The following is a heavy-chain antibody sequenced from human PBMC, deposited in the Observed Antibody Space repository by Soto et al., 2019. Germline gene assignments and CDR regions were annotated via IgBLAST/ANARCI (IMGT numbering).Heavy chain of an antibody. V-gene: IGHV3-66*01. CDR3: VRENYYYGMDV. CDR2: INNAGTT. J-gene: IGHJ6*02. CDR1: GFDASVNF. Sequence: EVQLVESGGTLVQPGGSLKLSCAASGFDASVNFMTWVRQAPGKGLEWVTAINNAGTTFYADSVKGRFSISRDDSKNTLYIQMNSLRVEDTAMYSCVRENYYYGMDVWGQGTAVTVSS.